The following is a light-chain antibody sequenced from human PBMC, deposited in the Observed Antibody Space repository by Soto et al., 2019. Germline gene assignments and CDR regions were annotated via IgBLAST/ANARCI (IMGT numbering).Light chain of an antibody. J-gene: IGLJ2*01. Sequence: QSVLTQSPSASASLGASVKLTCTLSSGHSSYAIAWHQQQPEKGPRYLMNLNSDGSHSKGDGIPDRFSGSSSGAERYLTISSLQSEDEADYYCQTWGTGIVVFGGGTKVTVL. CDR3: QTWGTGIVV. CDR1: SGHSSYA. CDR2: LNSDGSH. V-gene: IGLV4-69*01.